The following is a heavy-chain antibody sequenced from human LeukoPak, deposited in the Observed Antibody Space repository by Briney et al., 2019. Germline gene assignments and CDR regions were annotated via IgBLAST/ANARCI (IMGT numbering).Heavy chain of an antibody. CDR3: ARDFGRPYGSGSYLVYYYYMDV. CDR1: GYTFTSYD. J-gene: IGHJ6*03. V-gene: IGHV1-8*01. D-gene: IGHD3-10*01. Sequence: ASVKVSCKASGYTFTSYDINWVRQATGQGLEWMGWMNPNSGNTGYAQKFQGRVTMTRNTSISTAYMELSSLRSEDTAVYYCARDFGRPYGSGSYLVYYYYMDVWGKGTTVTISS. CDR2: MNPNSGNT.